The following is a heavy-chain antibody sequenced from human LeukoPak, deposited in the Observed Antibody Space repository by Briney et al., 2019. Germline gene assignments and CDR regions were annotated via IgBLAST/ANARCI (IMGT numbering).Heavy chain of an antibody. CDR2: IYSGGTK. D-gene: IGHD6-13*01. CDR1: GFTLRTNY. Sequence: GGSLRLSCAASGFTLRTNYMSWVRQAPGKGLEWFSVIYSGGTKYYADSVKGRFTISRDNSKNTLYLQMTSLRAEDTAVYYCARGNSSSWPFDPWGQGTLVTVFS. CDR3: ARGNSSSWPFDP. J-gene: IGHJ5*02. V-gene: IGHV3-53*01.